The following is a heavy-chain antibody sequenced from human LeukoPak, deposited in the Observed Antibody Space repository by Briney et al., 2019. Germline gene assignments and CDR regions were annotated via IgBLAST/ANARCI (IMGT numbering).Heavy chain of an antibody. D-gene: IGHD2-15*01. V-gene: IGHV3-23*01. CDR3: AKQLGYCSDGSCYFPY. CDR2: ISGSGGST. Sequence: GGSLRLSCAASGFTFSSYAMSWVRQAPGKGREGVSAISGSGGSTYYADSVKGRFTISRDNSKNTLYLQMNSLRAEDTAVYYCAKQLGYCSDGSCYFPYWGQGTLVTVSS. CDR1: GFTFSSYA. J-gene: IGHJ4*02.